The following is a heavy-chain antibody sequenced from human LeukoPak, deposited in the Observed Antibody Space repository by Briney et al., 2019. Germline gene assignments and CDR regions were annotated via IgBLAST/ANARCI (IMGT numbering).Heavy chain of an antibody. J-gene: IGHJ4*02. V-gene: IGHV4-59*01. Sequence: PSETLSLTCTVSGGSISSYYWNWIRQPPGKGLEWIGYIFYGGSTNYNPSLESRVTISVDTSKNQFSLKLSSVTAADTAVYYCARGVYSYGYGFDYWGQGTLVTVSS. D-gene: IGHD5-18*01. CDR2: IFYGGST. CDR3: ARGVYSYGYGFDY. CDR1: GGSISSYY.